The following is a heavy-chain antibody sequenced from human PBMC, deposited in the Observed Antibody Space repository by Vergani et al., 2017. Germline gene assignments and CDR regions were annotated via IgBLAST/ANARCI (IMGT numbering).Heavy chain of an antibody. Sequence: EVQLVESGGGLVQPGRSLRLSCTASGFTFGDYAMSWFRQAPGKGLEWVGFIRSKAYGGTTEYAASVKGRFTISRDDSKSIAYLQMNSLKTEDTAVYYCTRYYYDSSGYYYDDAFDIWGQGTMVTVSS. V-gene: IGHV3-49*03. CDR1: GFTFGDYA. J-gene: IGHJ3*02. CDR2: IRSKAYGGTT. CDR3: TRYYYDSSGYYYDDAFDI. D-gene: IGHD3-22*01.